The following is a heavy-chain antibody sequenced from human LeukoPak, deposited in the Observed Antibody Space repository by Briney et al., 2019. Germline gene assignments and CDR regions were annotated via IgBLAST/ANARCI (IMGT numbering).Heavy chain of an antibody. CDR3: ARVIWGAVAFDI. Sequence: GASVKVSCKASGYTFTGHYMHWVRQAPGQGLEWMGWINPNSGDTHCAQKFQGRVTMTRDTSINTVHMELRSLRSDDTAVYHCARVIWGAVAFDIWGQGTMVTVSS. CDR1: GYTFTGHY. CDR2: INPNSGDT. D-gene: IGHD3-16*01. J-gene: IGHJ3*02. V-gene: IGHV1-2*02.